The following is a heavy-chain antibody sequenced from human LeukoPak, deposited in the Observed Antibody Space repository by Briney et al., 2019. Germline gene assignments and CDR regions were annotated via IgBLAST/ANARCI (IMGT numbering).Heavy chain of an antibody. V-gene: IGHV3-7*01. CDR3: ARMLVYNSGGEAFDC. CDR1: GFTFTNYW. J-gene: IGHJ4*02. D-gene: IGHD3-10*01. CDR2: IKQDRSEK. Sequence: GGSLRLSCAASGFTFTNYWMSWVRQAPGKGLELVANIKQDRSEKYYVDSVKGRFTISRDNAKNSLYLQMNSLRAEDTAVYYCARMLVYNSGGEAFDCWGQGTLVTVSS.